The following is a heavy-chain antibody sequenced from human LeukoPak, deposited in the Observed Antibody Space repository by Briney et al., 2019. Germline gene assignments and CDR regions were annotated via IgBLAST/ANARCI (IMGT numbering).Heavy chain of an antibody. CDR3: ARTGTTFFDY. CDR2: IHYLGST. J-gene: IGHJ4*02. Sequence: PSETLSLICSVSGDSMGHYYWSWIRQPPGKGLEWIGYIHYLGSTKYNPSLKSRLTISVDTSKSHFSLRLTSVTAADTAIYYCARTGTTFFDYWGQGSLVTVSS. D-gene: IGHD1-7*01. CDR1: GDSMGHYY. V-gene: IGHV4-59*01.